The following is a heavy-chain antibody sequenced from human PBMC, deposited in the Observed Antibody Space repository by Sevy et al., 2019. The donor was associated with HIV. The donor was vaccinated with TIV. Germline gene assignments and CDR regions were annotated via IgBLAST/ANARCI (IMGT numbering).Heavy chain of an antibody. V-gene: IGHV3-30*04. CDR2: ISYDGSNK. J-gene: IGHJ6*02. CDR1: GFTFSSYA. D-gene: IGHD3-10*01. Sequence: GGSLRLSCAASGFTFSSYAMHWVRQAPGKGLEWVAVISYDGSNKYYADSVKGRFTISRDNSKNTLYLQMNSLRAEDTAVYYCARDARGASYGSGNGMDVWGQGTTVTVSS. CDR3: ARDARGASYGSGNGMDV.